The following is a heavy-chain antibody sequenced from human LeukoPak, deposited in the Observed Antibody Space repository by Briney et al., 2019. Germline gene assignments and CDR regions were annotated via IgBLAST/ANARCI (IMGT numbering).Heavy chain of an antibody. CDR1: GSSSTTSW. CDR2: IYPGDWAGESDT. V-gene: IGHV5-51*01. D-gene: IGHD5-12*01. CDR3: ARHEPRTRYVFYGMDV. Sequence: GEPLKFSCKRPGSSSTTSWCTGLGKLPGKGLEWMGIIYPGDWAGESDTKYGPSFAGQVTISADKSSSTAYLQWSRLKATDTAMYYCARHEPRTRYVFYGMDVWGQGTPVTVS. J-gene: IGHJ6*01.